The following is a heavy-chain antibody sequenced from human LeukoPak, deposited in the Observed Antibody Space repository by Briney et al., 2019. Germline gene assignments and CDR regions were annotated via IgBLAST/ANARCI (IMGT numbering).Heavy chain of an antibody. CDR3: AKDIYSYGELDH. D-gene: IGHD5-18*01. J-gene: IGHJ4*02. CDR2: IRYDARNI. Sequence: GGSLRLSCAASGFTFSNYGMHWVRQAPGKGLEWVAFIRYDARNIYYADSVKGRFTISRDNSKKTLYLQMNSLRAEDTAFYYCAKDIYSYGELDHWGQGTLVIVSS. CDR1: GFTFSNYG. V-gene: IGHV3-30*02.